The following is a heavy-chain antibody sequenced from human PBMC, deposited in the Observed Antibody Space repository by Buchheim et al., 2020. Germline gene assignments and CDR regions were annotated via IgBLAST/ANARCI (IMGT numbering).Heavy chain of an antibody. CDR2: INPNTGGT. Sequence: QVQLVQSGAEVKKPGASVKVSCKASGYTFSGYYIHWVRQAPGQGLVWMGWINPNTGGTNYAQKFQGWVSMTRDTPSNTAYMELSKLTAEDTAVYFCARDHMGRGSQLYHSYYGLAVWGKGTT. V-gene: IGHV1-2*04. CDR1: GYTFSGYY. J-gene: IGHJ6*04. CDR3: ARDHMGRGSQLYHSYYGLAV. D-gene: IGHD2-15*01.